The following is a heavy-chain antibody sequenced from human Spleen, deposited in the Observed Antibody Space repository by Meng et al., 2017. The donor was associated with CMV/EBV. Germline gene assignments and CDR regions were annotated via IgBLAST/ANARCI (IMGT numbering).Heavy chain of an antibody. D-gene: IGHD3-10*01. CDR2: INQDGSQK. Sequence: GESLKISCAASGFTFSSHWMTWVRQAPGKGLEWVANINQDGSQKNYVDSVKGRFTISRDNAKNSLFLQMNSLRAEDTAVYYCARGEVDYYGSGSYEVFYYYGMDVWGQGTTVTVSS. J-gene: IGHJ6*02. V-gene: IGHV3-7*01. CDR3: ARGEVDYYGSGSYEVFYYYGMDV. CDR1: GFTFSSHW.